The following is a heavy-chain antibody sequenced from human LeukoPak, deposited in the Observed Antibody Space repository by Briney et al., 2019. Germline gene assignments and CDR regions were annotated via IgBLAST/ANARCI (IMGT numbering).Heavy chain of an antibody. V-gene: IGHV3-11*01. J-gene: IGHJ6*02. CDR1: GFTFTFSDYY. Sequence: GGSLRLSCAASGFTFTFSDYYMSWIRQAPGKGLEWVSFISSTGSTKYYADSVRGRFTISRDNAKNSLYLQMNSLRAEDTAVYYCARDMYYGSGTPMQYGMDVWGQGTTVTVSS. CDR3: ARDMYYGSGTPMQYGMDV. D-gene: IGHD3-10*01. CDR2: ISSTGSTK.